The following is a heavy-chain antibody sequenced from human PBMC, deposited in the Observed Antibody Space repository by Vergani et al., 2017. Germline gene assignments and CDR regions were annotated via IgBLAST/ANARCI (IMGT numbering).Heavy chain of an antibody. CDR1: SFKLGDYG. J-gene: IGHJ4*02. CDR3: VKDKGTFEN. Sequence: QVQLVESGGGVVQPGRSLRLSCTPSSFKLGDYGMHWVRQAPGRGLEWVAFIRYDGSRRDYGESVKGRFTISRDNSKNMVYIQMNSLRPEDTAVYYCVKDKGTFENWGQGTLVTVSS. V-gene: IGHV3-30*02. D-gene: IGHD1-7*01. CDR2: IRYDGSRR.